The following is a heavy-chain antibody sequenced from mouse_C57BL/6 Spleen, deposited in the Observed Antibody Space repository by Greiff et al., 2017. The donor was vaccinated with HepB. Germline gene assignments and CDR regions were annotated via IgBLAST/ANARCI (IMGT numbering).Heavy chain of an antibody. Sequence: VQLQQSGPGLVKPGASVKIPSPAPGKQLTEPPPHWVKQIHGKGLEWIGDINPNNGGTIYNQKFKGKATLTVDKSSSTAYMELRSLTSEDTAVYYCARSPLGRFYFDYWGQGTTLTVSS. J-gene: IGHJ2*01. CDR2: INPNNGGT. D-gene: IGHD4-1*01. CDR1: GKQLTEPP. V-gene: IGHV1-18*01. CDR3: ARSPLGRFYFDY.